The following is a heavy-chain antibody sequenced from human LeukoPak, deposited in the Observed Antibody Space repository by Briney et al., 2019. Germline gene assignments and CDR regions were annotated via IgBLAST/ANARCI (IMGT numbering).Heavy chain of an antibody. D-gene: IGHD1-7*01. Sequence: PGGSLRLSCAASGFTFDDYAMHWVRQGPGKGLEGVSGITWNSGTIGYADSVKGRFTISRDNAKNSLYLQMNSLRAEDTALYYCAKDVTGTGAFDIWGQGTMVTVSS. V-gene: IGHV3-9*01. J-gene: IGHJ3*02. CDR1: GFTFDDYA. CDR2: ITWNSGTI. CDR3: AKDVTGTGAFDI.